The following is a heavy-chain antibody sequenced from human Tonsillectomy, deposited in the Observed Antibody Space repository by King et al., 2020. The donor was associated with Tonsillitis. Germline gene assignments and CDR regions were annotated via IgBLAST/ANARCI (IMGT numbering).Heavy chain of an antibody. CDR2: INWNGGST. CDR1: GFTFDDYG. J-gene: IGHJ6*03. CDR3: ARDHSHYDFRSGYSPKGNYMDV. D-gene: IGHD3-3*01. V-gene: IGHV3-20*04. Sequence: VQLVESGGGVVQPGGSLRLSCAASGFTFDDYGMNWVRQAPGKGLEWVSGINWNGGSTGYTDSLKGRFTISRDNAKNSLYLQMHSLRAEDTALYYCARDHSHYDFRSGYSPKGNYMDVWGTGTTVTVSS.